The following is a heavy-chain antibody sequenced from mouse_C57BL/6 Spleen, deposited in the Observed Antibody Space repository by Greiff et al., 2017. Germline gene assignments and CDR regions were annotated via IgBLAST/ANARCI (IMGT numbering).Heavy chain of an antibody. D-gene: IGHD2-3*01. J-gene: IGHJ2*01. CDR2: ICPGGGDT. V-gene: IGHV1-82*01. CDR1: GYAFSSSW. Sequence: QVQLQQSGPELVKPGASVTISCKASGYAFSSSWMNWVQQRPGKGLEWLGRICPGGGDTHYNGKFKGMATLTADKSSSTAFMQLSSLTSDDSAVYFCARNGYSYYFDYWGQGTPLTVSS. CDR3: ARNGYSYYFDY.